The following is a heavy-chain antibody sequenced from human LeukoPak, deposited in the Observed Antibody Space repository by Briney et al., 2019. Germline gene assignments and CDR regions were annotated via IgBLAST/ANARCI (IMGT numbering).Heavy chain of an antibody. CDR1: GYTFTSYG. J-gene: IGHJ6*03. CDR2: ISAYNGNT. CDR3: ARVGFCSSTSCYHYYYMDV. D-gene: IGHD2-2*01. Sequence: ASVKVSCKASGYTFTSYGISWVRQAPGQGLEWMGWISAYNGNTNYAQKLQGRVTMTTDTSTSTAYMELRSLRSDDTAVYYCARVGFCSSTSCYHYYYMDVWGKGTTVTVSS. V-gene: IGHV1-18*01.